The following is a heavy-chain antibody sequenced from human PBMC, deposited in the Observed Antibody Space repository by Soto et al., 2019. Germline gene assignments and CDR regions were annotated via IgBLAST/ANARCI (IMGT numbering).Heavy chain of an antibody. CDR2: IWYDGSNK. J-gene: IGHJ4*02. CDR3: ARGGAVTIFGVGPVYN. V-gene: IGHV3-33*01. Sequence: GGSLRLSCAASGFTFSSYGMHWVRQAPGKGLEWVAVIWYDGSNKYYADSVKGRFTISRDNSKNTLYLQMNSLRAEDTAVFFCARGGAVTIFGVGPVYNWCQGTLVTVSS. CDR1: GFTFSSYG. D-gene: IGHD3-3*01.